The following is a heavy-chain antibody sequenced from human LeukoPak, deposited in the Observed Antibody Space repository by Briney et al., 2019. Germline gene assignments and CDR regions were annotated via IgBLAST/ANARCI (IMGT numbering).Heavy chain of an antibody. CDR1: GFTFSSYW. Sequence: GGSLRLSCAASGFTFSSYWMSWVRQAPGKGLEWVANIKQDGSEKYYVDSVKGRFTISRDNAKNTLYLQMNSLRAEDTAVYYCARGAYSSGWYPRDYDYGMDVWGQGTTVTVSS. CDR2: IKQDGSEK. CDR3: ARGAYSSGWYPRDYDYGMDV. D-gene: IGHD6-19*01. J-gene: IGHJ6*02. V-gene: IGHV3-7*04.